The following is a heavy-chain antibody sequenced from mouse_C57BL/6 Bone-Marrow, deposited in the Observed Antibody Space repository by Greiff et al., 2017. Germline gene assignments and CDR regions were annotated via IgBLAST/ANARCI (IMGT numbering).Heavy chain of an antibody. Sequence: QVQLQQPGAELVKPGASVKLSCKASGYTFTSYWMHWVKQRPGQGLEWIGMIHPNSGSTNYNEKFKSKATLTVDKSSSTAYMQLSSLTSEDSAVYYCARSGYNGSSYVWFAYWGQGTLVTVSA. CDR2: IHPNSGST. D-gene: IGHD1-1*01. CDR3: ARSGYNGSSYVWFAY. J-gene: IGHJ3*01. CDR1: GYTFTSYW. V-gene: IGHV1-64*01.